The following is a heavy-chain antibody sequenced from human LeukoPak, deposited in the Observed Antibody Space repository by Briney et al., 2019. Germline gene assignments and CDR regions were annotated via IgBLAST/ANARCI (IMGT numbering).Heavy chain of an antibody. V-gene: IGHV3-23*01. CDR3: AKGSSGCFYDL. Sequence: GGSLRLLCAASRFIFNNFGLVWVRQAQGQGREWGSAISSDGGGTTYADVVEGLFSVSRDNSKDTLFLQMNSLSAEDTALYYCAKGSSGCFYDLWGQGTLVTVSS. J-gene: IGHJ5*02. CDR1: RFIFNNFG. CDR2: ISSDGGGT. D-gene: IGHD3-22*01.